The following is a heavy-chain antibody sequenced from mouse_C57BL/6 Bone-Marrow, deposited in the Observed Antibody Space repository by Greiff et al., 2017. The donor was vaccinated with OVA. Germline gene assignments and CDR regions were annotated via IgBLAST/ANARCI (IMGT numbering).Heavy chain of an antibody. D-gene: IGHD1-1*02. CDR1: GYTFTSYW. V-gene: IGHV1-53*01. CDR3: ARGGNRWFAY. Sequence: QVQLQQPGTELVKPGASVKLSCKASGYTFTSYWMHWVKQRPGQGLEWIGNISPSNGVTNYNEKFKSKATLAVDNSTSTTYMQLRSLTSEETAVYYCARGGNRWFAYWGRGTLITVSA. CDR2: ISPSNGVT. J-gene: IGHJ3*01.